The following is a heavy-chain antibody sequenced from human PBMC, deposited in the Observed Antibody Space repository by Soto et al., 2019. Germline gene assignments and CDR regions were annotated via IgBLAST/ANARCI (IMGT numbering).Heavy chain of an antibody. J-gene: IGHJ6*02. CDR2: IWFDGSME. Sequence: QVQLVESGGGVVQPGRSLRLSCAASGINFSRSGMHWVRQAPGKGLEWVALIWFDGSMEYYADSVKGQFTISRDNSRNTVYLQMSSLRAEDTAGYYCARDAGTTRMDVWGQGTTVTVSS. CDR1: GINFSRSG. D-gene: IGHD1-7*01. CDR3: ARDAGTTRMDV. V-gene: IGHV3-33*01.